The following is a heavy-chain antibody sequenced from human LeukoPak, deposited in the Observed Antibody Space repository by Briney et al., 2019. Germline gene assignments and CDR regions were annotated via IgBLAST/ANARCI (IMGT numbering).Heavy chain of an antibody. D-gene: IGHD2-15*01. CDR1: GGSISSGGYS. Sequence: PSETLSLTCAVSGGSISSGGYSWSWIRQPPGKGLEWIGYIYHSGSTYYNPSLKSRVTISVDRSKNQFSLKLSSVTAADTAVHYCARVGSGDYFDYWGQGTLVTVSS. J-gene: IGHJ4*02. CDR2: IYHSGST. CDR3: ARVGSGDYFDY. V-gene: IGHV4-30-2*01.